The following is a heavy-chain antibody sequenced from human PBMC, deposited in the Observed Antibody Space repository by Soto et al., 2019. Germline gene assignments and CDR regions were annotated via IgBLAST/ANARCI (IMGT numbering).Heavy chain of an antibody. CDR2: ISGSGGST. Sequence: GALRLSCSASGFTFSSYAMSWVRQAPGKGLEWVSAISGSGGSTYYADSVKGRFTISRDNSKNTLYLQMNSLRAEDTAVYYCAKRPLAAAGTFDYSGQGTLVTVSS. V-gene: IGHV3-23*01. J-gene: IGHJ4*02. CDR3: AKRPLAAAGTFDY. CDR1: GFTFSSYA. D-gene: IGHD6-13*01.